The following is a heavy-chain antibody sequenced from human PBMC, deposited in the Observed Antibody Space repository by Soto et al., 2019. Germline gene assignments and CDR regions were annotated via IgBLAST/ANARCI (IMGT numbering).Heavy chain of an antibody. CDR2: IYSGGTT. V-gene: IGHV3-66*04. CDR3: ASQSLYSGSYYLDY. D-gene: IGHD1-26*01. CDR1: GFTFDNAW. J-gene: IGHJ4*02. Sequence: PGGSLRLSCAASGFTFDNAWMNWVRQAPGKGLEWVSVIYSGGTTSYADSVKGRFTISRDNSKNTLYLQMNSLRAEDTAVYYCASQSLYSGSYYLDYWGQGTLVTVSS.